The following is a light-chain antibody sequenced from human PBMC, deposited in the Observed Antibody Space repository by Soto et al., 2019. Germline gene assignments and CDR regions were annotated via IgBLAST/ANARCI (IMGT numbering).Light chain of an antibody. CDR1: QSISNW. J-gene: IGKJ1*01. V-gene: IGKV1-5*01. CDR3: QQYNTYGT. CDR2: DAS. Sequence: DIQMTQSPSTLSASVGDRVTITCRASQSISNWLAWYQQKPGKAPKVLIYDASSLESGVPSRFSGSGSGTEFTLTISSLQPDDFATYYCQQYNTYGTFGQETKVEIK.